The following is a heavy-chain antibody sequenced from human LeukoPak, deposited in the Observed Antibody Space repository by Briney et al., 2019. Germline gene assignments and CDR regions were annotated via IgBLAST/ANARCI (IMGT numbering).Heavy chain of an antibody. CDR3: AKAPAPLSFLDY. V-gene: IGHV3-23*01. CDR1: GFTFSSYA. CDR2: ISGSGVGSGTRT. Sequence: GGSLRLSCAASGFTFSSYAMSWVRQAPGKGLEWVSGISGSGVGSGTRTHYADSVKGRFTISRDNSKNTLYLQMNSLRAEDTAVYYCAKAPAPLSFLDYWGQGTLVTVSS. J-gene: IGHJ4*02.